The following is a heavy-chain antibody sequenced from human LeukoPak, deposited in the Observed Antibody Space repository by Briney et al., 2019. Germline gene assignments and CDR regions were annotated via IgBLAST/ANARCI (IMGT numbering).Heavy chain of an antibody. J-gene: IGHJ4*02. Sequence: ASVKVSCKASGYTFTSYDINWVRQATGQGLEWMGWMNPNSGNTGYAQKFQGRVTITADKSTSTAYMELSTLRSEDTAVYYCARDSLVGATPFDYWGQGTLVTVSS. CDR1: GYTFTSYD. V-gene: IGHV1-8*03. CDR3: ARDSLVGATPFDY. D-gene: IGHD1-26*01. CDR2: MNPNSGNT.